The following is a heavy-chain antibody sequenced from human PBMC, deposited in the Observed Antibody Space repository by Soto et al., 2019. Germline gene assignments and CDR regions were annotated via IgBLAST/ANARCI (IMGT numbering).Heavy chain of an antibody. J-gene: IGHJ5*02. V-gene: IGHV3-11*01. CDR2: ITFSGNTV. Sequence: PGWSLRLSCAASGFTFSDSYMSLIRQAPGKGLEWISYITFSGNTVYYADSLKGRFTISRDNAKNSLYLQMNRLRAEDTAVYYCARDVAARRKTSRFDPWGQGTLVTVSS. CDR3: ARDVAARRKTSRFDP. CDR1: GFTFSDSY.